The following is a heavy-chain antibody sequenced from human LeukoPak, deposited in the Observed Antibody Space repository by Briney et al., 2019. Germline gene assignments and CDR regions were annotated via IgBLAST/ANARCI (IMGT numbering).Heavy chain of an antibody. CDR1: EFAFSDFY. CDR2: ISSSSSHT. V-gene: IGHV3-11*06. Sequence: PGGSLRLSCGASEFAFSDFYMTWIRQAPGKGLEWVSYISSSSSHTNYADSVKGRFTISRDNAKNSLYLQMNSLRAEDTAVYYCARTNLGSGWRFDLWGQGFLVTVSS. CDR3: ARTNLGSGWRFDL. D-gene: IGHD6-19*01. J-gene: IGHJ4*02.